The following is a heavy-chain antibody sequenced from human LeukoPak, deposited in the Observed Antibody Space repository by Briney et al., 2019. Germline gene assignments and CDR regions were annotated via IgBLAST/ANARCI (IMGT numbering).Heavy chain of an antibody. V-gene: IGHV3-7*01. Sequence: GGSLRLSCAASGFTFNSYGMHWVRQAPGKGLEWVANIEQSGNEKYYVDSVKGRFTISRDNTKNSLYLQMNSLRAEDTAVYYCARRGYSYAFDYWGQGTLVTVSS. CDR3: ARRGYSYAFDY. J-gene: IGHJ4*02. CDR1: GFTFNSYG. D-gene: IGHD5-18*01. CDR2: IEQSGNEK.